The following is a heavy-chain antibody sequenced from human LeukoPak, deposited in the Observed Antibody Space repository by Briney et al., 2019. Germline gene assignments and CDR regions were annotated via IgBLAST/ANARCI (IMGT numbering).Heavy chain of an antibody. J-gene: IGHJ5*02. CDR1: GYTFTGYY. CDR3: ARDRVGTMVRGSWFDP. V-gene: IGHV1-2*02. D-gene: IGHD3-10*01. Sequence: ASVKVSFKASGYTFTGYYMHWVRQAPGKGLEWMGWINPNSGGTNYAQKFQGRVTMTRDTSISTAYMELSRLGSDDTAVYYCARDRVGTMVRGSWFDPWGQGTLVTVSS. CDR2: INPNSGGT.